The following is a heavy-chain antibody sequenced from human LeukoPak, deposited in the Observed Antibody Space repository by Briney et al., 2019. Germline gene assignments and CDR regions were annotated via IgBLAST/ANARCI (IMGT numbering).Heavy chain of an antibody. Sequence: GGSLRLSCAASGFTFSTYWMHWVRQVPGKGLVWVSHIKSDGSSIMYADSVRGRFTISRDNAKNTLYLQMNSLRAEDTAVYYCARDLDYGGRSNFDHWGQGTLVTVSS. J-gene: IGHJ4*02. CDR1: GFTFSTYW. D-gene: IGHD4-23*01. CDR2: IKSDGSSI. CDR3: ARDLDYGGRSNFDH. V-gene: IGHV3-74*03.